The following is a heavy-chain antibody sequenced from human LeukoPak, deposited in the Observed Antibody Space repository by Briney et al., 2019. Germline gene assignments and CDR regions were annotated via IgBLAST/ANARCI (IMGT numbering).Heavy chain of an antibody. J-gene: IGHJ4*02. V-gene: IGHV3-15*07. CDR2: IKANTEGGTT. D-gene: IGHD5/OR15-5a*01. Sequence: MTGGSLRLSCAASGFILHNAWMTWVRQAPGKGLEWVGRIKANTEGGTTDYAAPVKDRFTISRDDSKNTLYLQMNSLKTEDTAVYYCTRMSTTGWYWGQGTLVTVSS. CDR1: GFILHNAW. CDR3: TRMSTTGWY.